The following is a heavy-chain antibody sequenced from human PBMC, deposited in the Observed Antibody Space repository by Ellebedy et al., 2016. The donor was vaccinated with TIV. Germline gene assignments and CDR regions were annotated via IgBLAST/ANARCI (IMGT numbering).Heavy chain of an antibody. V-gene: IGHV3-23*01. J-gene: IGHJ4*02. D-gene: IGHD4-23*01. CDR2: LTTGGVT. CDR3: AKDAAGNGGKLDY. Sequence: PGGSLRLSCVVSGFTFSTYAMRWFRQAPGKGLEWVSALTTGGVTFYADSVKGRFTISRDSSKNTLYLQMNSLRVEDTAIYFCAKDAAGNGGKLDYWGQGALVTVSS. CDR1: GFTFSTYA.